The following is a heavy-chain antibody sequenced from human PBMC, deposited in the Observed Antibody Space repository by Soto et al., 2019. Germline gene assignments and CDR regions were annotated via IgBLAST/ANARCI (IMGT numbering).Heavy chain of an antibody. CDR3: AREINTSGYYGFFDY. CDR2: IWYDGSNK. V-gene: IGHV3-33*01. J-gene: IGHJ4*02. D-gene: IGHD3-22*01. CDR1: GFTFSNYG. Sequence: GGSLRLSCAASGFTFSNYGMHWVRQAPGKGLEWVAVIWYDGSNKYYADSVKGRFTISRDNSKNTLYLQVDSLRAEDTAVYYCAREINTSGYYGFFDYWGQGTQVTVSS.